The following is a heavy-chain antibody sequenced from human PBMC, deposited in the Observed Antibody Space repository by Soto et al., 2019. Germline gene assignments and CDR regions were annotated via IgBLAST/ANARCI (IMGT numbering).Heavy chain of an antibody. CDR3: VKDQGSDYYDTNPPRAFDV. D-gene: IGHD3-22*01. J-gene: IGHJ3*01. CDR2: ISSSGGTT. Sequence: GGSLRLSCSASAFTFSSYAISWVRQAPGKGLEWVSSISSSGGTTYYTNSVKGRFTISRDNSKMTLYLQMNSLRAEDTAVYYCVKDQGSDYYDTNPPRAFDVWGQGTMVTVSS. CDR1: AFTFSSYA. V-gene: IGHV3-23*01.